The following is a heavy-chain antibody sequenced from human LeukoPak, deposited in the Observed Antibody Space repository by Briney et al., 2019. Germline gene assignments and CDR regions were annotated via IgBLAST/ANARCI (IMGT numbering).Heavy chain of an antibody. CDR2: ISSSGTTI. Sequence: PGGSLRLSCAASGFTFSDYYMSWIRQAPGKGLEWVSYISSSGTTIFYADSVKGRFTISRDNAKNSLYLQMNSLRAEDTAVYFCARDHSSGWYPTGWFDPWGQGTLVTVSS. CDR1: GFTFSDYY. V-gene: IGHV3-11*04. J-gene: IGHJ5*02. D-gene: IGHD2-15*01. CDR3: ARDHSSGWYPTGWFDP.